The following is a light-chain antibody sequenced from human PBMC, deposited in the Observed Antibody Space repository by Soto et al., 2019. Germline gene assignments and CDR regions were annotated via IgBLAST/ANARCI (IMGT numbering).Light chain of an antibody. CDR2: TAS. CDR1: QGIGSS. J-gene: IGKJ5*01. V-gene: IGKV1-9*01. CDR3: QQRNSYPIT. Sequence: DIQLTQSPSPLSASVGDRVTITCRASQGIGSSLAWYHQKAGKAPKLLIHTASTLQSGVPSRFSGSGSGTEFTLTITSLQPEDFATYYCQQRNSYPITFGQGTRLEIK.